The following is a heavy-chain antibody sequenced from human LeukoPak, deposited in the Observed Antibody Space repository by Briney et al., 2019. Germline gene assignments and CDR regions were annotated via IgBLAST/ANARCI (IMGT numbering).Heavy chain of an antibody. V-gene: IGHV4-39*01. CDR2: IYYSGST. D-gene: IGHD4-17*01. CDR3: ARLGLYPSVRNWFDP. CDR1: GDSISSSYYY. Sequence: SETLSLTCTVSGDSISSSYYYWGWIRQPLGKGLEWIGSIYYSGSTYNNPSLKSRVTISVDTSKNQFSLKLSSVSAADTAVYYCARLGLYPSVRNWFDPWGQGTLVTVSS. J-gene: IGHJ5*02.